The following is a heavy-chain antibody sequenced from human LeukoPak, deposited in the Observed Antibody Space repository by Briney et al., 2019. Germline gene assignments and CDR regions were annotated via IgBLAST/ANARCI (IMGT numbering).Heavy chain of an antibody. V-gene: IGHV3-23*01. CDR3: AKMYSSSWYYFDY. Sequence: GGSLRLSCAASGFTFGNYAMSWARQAPGKGLEWVSSISNSGGSTNSADSVKGRFTISRDNSKNTLYLQMNSLRAEDTAVYYCAKMYSSSWYYFDYWGQGTLVTVSS. D-gene: IGHD6-13*01. CDR1: GFTFGNYA. J-gene: IGHJ4*02. CDR2: ISNSGGST.